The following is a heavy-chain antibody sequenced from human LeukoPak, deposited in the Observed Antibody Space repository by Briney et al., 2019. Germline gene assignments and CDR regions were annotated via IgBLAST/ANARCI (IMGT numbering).Heavy chain of an antibody. CDR3: ARSPDDYYDSSGYYLTPYYFDY. V-gene: IGHV4-30-4*01. D-gene: IGHD3-22*01. CDR2: IYYSGST. J-gene: IGHJ4*02. Sequence: SETLSLTCTVSGGSISSGDYYWSWIRQPPGKGLEWIGYIYYSGSTYYNPSLKSRVTISVDTSKNQFSLKLSSVTAADTAVYYCARSPDDYYDSSGYYLTPYYFDYWGQGTLVTVSS. CDR1: GGSISSGDYY.